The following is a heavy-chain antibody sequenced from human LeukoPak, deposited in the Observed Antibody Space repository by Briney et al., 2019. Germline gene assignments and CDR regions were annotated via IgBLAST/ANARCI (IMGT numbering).Heavy chain of an antibody. Sequence: SETLSLTCTVSGDSVSNGNYYWSWLRQPPGKALEWIGYIYYTGKTYYNPSLEGRATILVDTSRNHFSVKLSSVTAADTAVYYCARSQNYYGSGDYWSQGTLVTVSS. CDR3: ARSQNYYGSGDY. CDR2: IYYTGKT. D-gene: IGHD3-10*01. J-gene: IGHJ4*02. CDR1: GDSVSNGNYY. V-gene: IGHV4-61*03.